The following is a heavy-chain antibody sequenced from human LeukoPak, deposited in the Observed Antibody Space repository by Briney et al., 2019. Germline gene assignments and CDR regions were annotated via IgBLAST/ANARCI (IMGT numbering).Heavy chain of an antibody. D-gene: IGHD1-26*01. V-gene: IGHV1-69*05. J-gene: IGHJ4*02. CDR2: IIPIFGTA. CDR1: GGTFSSYA. CDR3: ARDDAVGATNY. Sequence: SVKVSCKASGGTFSSYAISWVRQAPGQGLEWMGRIIPIFGTANYAQKFQGRVTITTGESTSTAYMELSSLRSEDTAVYYCARDDAVGATNYWGQGTPVTVSS.